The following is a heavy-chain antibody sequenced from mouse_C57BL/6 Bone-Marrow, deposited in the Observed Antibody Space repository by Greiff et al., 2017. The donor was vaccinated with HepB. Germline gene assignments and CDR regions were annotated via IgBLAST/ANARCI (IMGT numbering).Heavy chain of an antibody. D-gene: IGHD3-2*02. CDR1: GYTFTSYG. CDR3: ARPPRQLRLWFAY. Sequence: QVQLQQSGAELARPGASVKLSCKASGYTFTSYGISWVKQRTGQGLEWIGEIYPRSGNTYYNEKFKGKATLTADKSSSTAYMELRSLTSEDSAVYFCARPPRQLRLWFAYWGQGTLVTVS. CDR2: IYPRSGNT. V-gene: IGHV1-81*01. J-gene: IGHJ3*01.